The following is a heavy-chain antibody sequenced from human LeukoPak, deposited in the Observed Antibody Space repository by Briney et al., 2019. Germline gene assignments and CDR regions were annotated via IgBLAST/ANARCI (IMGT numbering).Heavy chain of an antibody. Sequence: ASVKVSCKASGYTFTSYGISWVRQASGQGLEWMGWISAYNGNTNYAQKFQGRVTITTDESTSTAYMELSSLRSEDTTVYYCARGAEYSSTSADYWGQGTLVTVSS. CDR3: ARGAEYSSTSADY. D-gene: IGHD6-6*01. V-gene: IGHV1-18*01. CDR1: GYTFTSYG. J-gene: IGHJ4*02. CDR2: ISAYNGNT.